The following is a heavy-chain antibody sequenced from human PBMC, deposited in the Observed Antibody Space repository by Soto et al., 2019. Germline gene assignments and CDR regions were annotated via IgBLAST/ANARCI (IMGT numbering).Heavy chain of an antibody. CDR2: ISSSGSTI. V-gene: IGHV3-48*03. D-gene: IGHD3-3*01. Sequence: GGSLRFSCAASGFTFSSYEMNWVRQAPGKGLEWVSYISSSGSTIYYADSVKGRFTISRDNAKNSLYLQMNSLRAEDTAVYYCARASNLYDFWSGYLGYWGQGTLVTVSS. CDR3: ARASNLYDFWSGYLGY. J-gene: IGHJ4*02. CDR1: GFTFSSYE.